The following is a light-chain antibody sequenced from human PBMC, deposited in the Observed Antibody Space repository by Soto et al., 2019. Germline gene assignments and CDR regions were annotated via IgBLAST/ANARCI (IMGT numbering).Light chain of an antibody. CDR1: QSVSNNY. Sequence: DIVLTQSPDTLSLSPGERATLSCRASQSVSNNYLAWYQQKPGQPPRLVIYPASNRAAGIPDRFPGGGSGTEFTLVISRLEPEDFAVYYGQQYGFSPPVTFGQGTRLDIK. J-gene: IGKJ5*01. V-gene: IGKV3-20*01. CDR3: QQYGFSPPVT. CDR2: PAS.